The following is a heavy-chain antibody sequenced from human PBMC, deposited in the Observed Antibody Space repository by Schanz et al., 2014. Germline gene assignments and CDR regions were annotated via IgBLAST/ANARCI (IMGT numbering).Heavy chain of an antibody. J-gene: IGHJ3*02. CDR3: ARRDNYLSAFDI. D-gene: IGHD4-4*01. V-gene: IGHV4-39*01. CDR2: IYYTGTT. Sequence: QLQLQESGPGLVKPSETLSLTCTVSGASISGSSDYWGWIRQSPGKGLEWIGNIYYTGTTYYNPSLKSRVSISVDTSKHQVSLKLPSVPAADTAVFYCARRDNYLSAFDIWGQGTMVTVSS. CDR1: GASISGSSDY.